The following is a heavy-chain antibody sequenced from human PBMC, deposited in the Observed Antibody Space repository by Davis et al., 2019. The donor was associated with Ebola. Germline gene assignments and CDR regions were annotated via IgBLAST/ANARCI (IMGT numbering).Heavy chain of an antibody. CDR1: GFTFSDYY. D-gene: IGHD6-6*01. V-gene: IGHV3-11*04. Sequence: GESLKISCEVSGFTFSDYYMSWIRQAPGKGLEWIAYIGPSGNSFYCADSVKGRFTIFRDNAKNLLYLQTNILTVEDTAIYYCAKYHYYHLDVWGQGTTVTVSS. CDR2: IGPSGNSF. J-gene: IGHJ6*03. CDR3: AKYHYYHLDV.